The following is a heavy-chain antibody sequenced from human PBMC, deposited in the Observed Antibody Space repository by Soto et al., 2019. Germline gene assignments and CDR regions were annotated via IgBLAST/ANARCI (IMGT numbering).Heavy chain of an antibody. CDR3: ARVGGINWFDP. V-gene: IGHV4-31*03. D-gene: IGHD3-16*01. CDR2: IYYSGIT. J-gene: IGHJ5*02. CDR1: GGSISSGGYY. Sequence: QVQLQESGPGLVKPSQTLSLTCTVSGGSISSGGYYWSWIRQHPGKGLEWIGYIYYSGITYYIPSLKSRVTISVDTSKNQFSLKLSSVTAADTAVYSCARVGGINWFDPWGQGTLVTVSS.